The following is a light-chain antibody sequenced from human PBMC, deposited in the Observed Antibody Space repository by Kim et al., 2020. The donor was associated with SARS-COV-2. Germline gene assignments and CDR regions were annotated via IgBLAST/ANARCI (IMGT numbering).Light chain of an antibody. CDR2: DVS. CDR1: SRGVGANNW. V-gene: IGLV2-14*03. J-gene: IGLJ1*01. CDR3: SSYTRSHTFV. Sequence: GQSISISCTGTSRGVGANNWVSWYQQHSGKAPKVLIFDVSNRPSGLSDRFFGSKSGNTASLTISGLQADDEADYYCSSYTRSHTFVFGTGTKVTVL.